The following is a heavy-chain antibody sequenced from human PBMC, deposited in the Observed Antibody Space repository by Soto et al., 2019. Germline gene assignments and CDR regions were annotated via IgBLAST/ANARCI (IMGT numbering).Heavy chain of an antibody. CDR1: GFNFGGSS. J-gene: IGHJ4*02. Sequence: EVLLVESGGGLVKPGGSLRLSCAASGFNFGGSSMNWVRQSPRKGLEWVSSISDSGGFIKYADSVKGRFTISRDNAKNSLFLQMDSLRADDTAVYYCPTSTSWYYFHWGQGTLVTVSS. V-gene: IGHV3-21*01. D-gene: IGHD6-13*01. CDR3: PTSTSWYYFH. CDR2: ISDSGGFI.